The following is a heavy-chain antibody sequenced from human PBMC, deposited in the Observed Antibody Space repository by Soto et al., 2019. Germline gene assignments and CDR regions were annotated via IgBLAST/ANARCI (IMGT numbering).Heavy chain of an antibody. Sequence: GGSLRLSCAASGFTFSSYAMSWVRQAPGKGLEWVSAISGSGGSTYYADSVKGRFTISRDNSKNTLYLQMNSLRAEDTAVYYCAKTYGSSWYGVPSNFDYWGQGTLVTVSS. D-gene: IGHD6-13*01. CDR3: AKTYGSSWYGVPSNFDY. J-gene: IGHJ4*02. CDR1: GFTFSSYA. V-gene: IGHV3-23*01. CDR2: ISGSGGST.